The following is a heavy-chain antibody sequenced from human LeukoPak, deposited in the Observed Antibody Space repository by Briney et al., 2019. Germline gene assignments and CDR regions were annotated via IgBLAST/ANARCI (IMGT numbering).Heavy chain of an antibody. J-gene: IGHJ6*02. D-gene: IGHD3-3*01. CDR3: ARVPFLEWLLFPKLYYGMDV. CDR2: IKQDGSEK. V-gene: IGHV3-7*01. CDR1: GFTFSSYW. Sequence: GGSLRLSCAASGFTFSSYWMSWVRQAPGKGLEWVANIKQDGSEKYYVDSVKGRFTISRDNAKNSLYLQMNSLRAEDTAVYYCARVPFLEWLLFPKLYYGMDVWGQGTTVTVSS.